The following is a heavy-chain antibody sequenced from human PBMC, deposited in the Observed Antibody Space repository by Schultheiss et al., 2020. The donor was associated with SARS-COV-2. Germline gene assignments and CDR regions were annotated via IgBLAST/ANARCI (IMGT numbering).Heavy chain of an antibody. CDR2: ISSSSSTI. CDR1: GFTFSSYS. V-gene: IGHV3-48*04. Sequence: GGSLRLSCAASGFTFSSYSMNWVRQAPGKGLEWVSYISSSSSTIYYADSVKGRFTISRDNAKNSLYLQMNSLRAEDTAVYYCARDQGLPHYGMDVWGQGTTVTVSS. J-gene: IGHJ6*02. CDR3: ARDQGLPHYGMDV.